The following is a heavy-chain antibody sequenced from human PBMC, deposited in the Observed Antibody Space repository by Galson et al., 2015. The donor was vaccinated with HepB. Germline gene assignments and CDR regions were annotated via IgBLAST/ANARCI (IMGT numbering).Heavy chain of an antibody. J-gene: IGHJ4*02. V-gene: IGHV3-73*01. D-gene: IGHD6-13*01. CDR1: GFTFSGSA. Sequence: SLRLSCAASGFTFSGSAMHWVRQASGKGLEWVGRIRSKANSYATAYAASVKGRFTISRDDSKNTAYLQMNSLKTEDTAVYYCTRQAAAAGEIGYWGQGTLVTVSS. CDR2: IRSKANSYAT. CDR3: TRQAAAAGEIGY.